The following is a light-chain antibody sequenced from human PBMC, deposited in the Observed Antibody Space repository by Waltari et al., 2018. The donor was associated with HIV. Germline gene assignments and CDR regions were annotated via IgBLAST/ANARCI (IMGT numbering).Light chain of an antibody. CDR1: QSVSSN. CDR3: QEYKNWPLST. CDR2: GAS. J-gene: IGKJ4*01. V-gene: IGKV3-15*01. Sequence: RVMTQSPATLSVSPGERATLSCRASQSVSSNLAWSQQKPGQAPRLLIYGASTRATGIPARFSGSGSETEFTLTIGSLQSEDFAVYYCQEYKNWPLSTFGGGTKVEIK.